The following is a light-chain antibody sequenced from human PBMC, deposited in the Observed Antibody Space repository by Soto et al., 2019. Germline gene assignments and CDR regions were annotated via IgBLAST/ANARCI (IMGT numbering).Light chain of an antibody. CDR1: QSVSTNS. CDR2: DAS. CDR3: QQYSSSRT. Sequence: EIVLTQSPDTLSLSPGERATLSCRASQSVSTNSLAWYQQKPGQAPRLLIYDASSRATGIPDRFSGSGSGTDFTLTISRLEPEDFAVYYCQQYSSSRTFGQGTKWIS. V-gene: IGKV3-20*01. J-gene: IGKJ1*01.